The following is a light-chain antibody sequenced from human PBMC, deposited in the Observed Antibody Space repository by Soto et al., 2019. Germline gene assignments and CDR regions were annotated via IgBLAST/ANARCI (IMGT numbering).Light chain of an antibody. Sequence: EIVMTQSPATLSVSPGERATFSCRASQSVSSNLAWYQQKPGQAPRLLIYGASTRATGVPARFSGGGSGTEFTLTISSLQSEDFAIYFCQQYYNWRTFGQGTKVDIK. V-gene: IGKV3-15*01. CDR3: QQYYNWRT. CDR1: QSVSSN. CDR2: GAS. J-gene: IGKJ1*01.